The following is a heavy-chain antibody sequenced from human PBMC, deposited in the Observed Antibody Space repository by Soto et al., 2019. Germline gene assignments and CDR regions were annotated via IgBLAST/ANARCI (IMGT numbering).Heavy chain of an antibody. Sequence: QVQLVQSGAEVKKPGASVKVSCTFTSYDINWVRQAAGQGLEWMAWMNPNSGDTRYAQQFQGRVTMTSDTSKFTAYMELSNLRSEDTAVYYCARGPGSSDWRFSYYYMDVWDQGTTVTVSS. V-gene: IGHV1-8*01. D-gene: IGHD6-19*01. CDR3: ARGPGSSDWRFSYYYMDV. CDR2: MNPNSGDT. CDR1: FTSYD. J-gene: IGHJ6*02.